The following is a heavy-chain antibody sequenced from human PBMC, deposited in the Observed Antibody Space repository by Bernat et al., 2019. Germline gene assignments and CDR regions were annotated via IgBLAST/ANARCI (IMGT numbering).Heavy chain of an antibody. CDR3: AKDRHIVGSTSPDY. CDR2: ISYDGKNK. V-gene: IGHV3-30*18. Sequence: VQLVESGGGLVKPGGSLRLSCAASGFTFSNAWMNWVRQAPGKGLEWVAVISYDGKNKYYVDPVKGRFSISRDNSKDTVFLQMNNLRAEDTAVYYCAKDRHIVGSTSPDYWGQGTLVTVSS. J-gene: IGHJ4*02. D-gene: IGHD1-26*01. CDR1: GFTFSNAW.